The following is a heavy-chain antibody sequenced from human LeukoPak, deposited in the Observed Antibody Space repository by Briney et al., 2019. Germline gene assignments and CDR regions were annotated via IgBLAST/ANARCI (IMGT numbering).Heavy chain of an antibody. CDR1: GGSISSYY. V-gene: IGHV4-59*12. J-gene: IGHJ4*02. Sequence: SETLSLTCTVSGGSISSYYWTWIRQPPGKGLEWIGNIYYGGSTNYNPSLKSRVTISVDTSKNQFSLKLSSVTAADTAVYYCARVAGLRLGELSFSDYWGQGTLVTVSS. CDR2: IYYGGST. D-gene: IGHD3-16*02. CDR3: ARVAGLRLGELSFSDY.